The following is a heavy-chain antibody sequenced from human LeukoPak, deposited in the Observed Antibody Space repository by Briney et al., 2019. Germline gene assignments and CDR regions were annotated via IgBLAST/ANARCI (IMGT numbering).Heavy chain of an antibody. CDR2: INGLSNYI. CDR3: ARDWLVGATPPYYFDY. J-gene: IGHJ4*02. V-gene: IGHV3-21*01. CDR1: GFSVSNTY. Sequence: GGSLRLSCAASGFSVSNTYMSWVRQAPGKGLEWVSSINGLSNYIDYADSVKGRFTISRDNAKNSLYLQMNSLRAEDTAVYYCARDWLVGATPPYYFDYWGQRPLVTVSS. D-gene: IGHD1-26*01.